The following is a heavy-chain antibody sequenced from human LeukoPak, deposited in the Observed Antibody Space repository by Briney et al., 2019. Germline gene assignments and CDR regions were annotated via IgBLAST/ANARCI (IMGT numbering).Heavy chain of an antibody. V-gene: IGHV1-2*02. CDR1: GYTFTGYY. CDR2: INPNSGGT. Sequence: ASVKVSCKASGYTFTGYYMHWVRQAPGRGLEWMGWINPNSGGTNYAQKFQGRVTMTRDTSISTAYMELSRPRSDDTAVYYCARVSSPLFSPYYGMDVWGQGTTVTVSS. CDR3: ARVSSPLFSPYYGMDV. J-gene: IGHJ6*02. D-gene: IGHD2-21*01.